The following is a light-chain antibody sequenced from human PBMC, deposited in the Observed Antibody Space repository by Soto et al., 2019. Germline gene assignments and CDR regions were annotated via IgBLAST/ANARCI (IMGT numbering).Light chain of an antibody. CDR2: EVS. CDR1: STDVGGYNY. Sequence: QSPLTQLASVSVSPGQSITISCTGSSTDVGGYNYVSWYQQHPGKAPKVMIYEVSKRPSGVPDRFSGSKSGNTASLTVSGLQAEDEADYYCSSYAGSNNYVFGTGTKVTVL. V-gene: IGLV2-8*01. CDR3: SSYAGSNNYV. J-gene: IGLJ1*01.